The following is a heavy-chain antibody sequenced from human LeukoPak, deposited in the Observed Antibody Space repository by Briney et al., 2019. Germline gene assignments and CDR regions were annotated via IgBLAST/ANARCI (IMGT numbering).Heavy chain of an antibody. CDR3: ARDIGYSYGQNWFDP. J-gene: IGHJ5*02. Sequence: SETLSLTCTVSGGSISSSSYYWGWIRQPPGKGLEWIGSIYYSGSTYYNPSLKSRVTISVDTSKNQFSLKLSSVTAADTAVYYCARDIGYSYGQNWFDPWGQGTLVTVSS. D-gene: IGHD5-18*01. CDR1: GGSISSSSYY. CDR2: IYYSGST. V-gene: IGHV4-39*07.